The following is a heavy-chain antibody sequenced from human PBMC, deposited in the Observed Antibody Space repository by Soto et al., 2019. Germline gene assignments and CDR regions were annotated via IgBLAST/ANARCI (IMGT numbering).Heavy chain of an antibody. V-gene: IGHV1-3*01. CDR3: ARDRRKYYDSSGYPTDAFDI. CDR1: GYTFTSYA. J-gene: IGHJ3*02. D-gene: IGHD3-22*01. Sequence: GASVKVSCKASGYTFTSYAMHWVRQAPGQRLEWMGWINAGNGNTKYSQKFQGRVTITRDTSASTAYMELSSLRSEDTAVYYCARDRRKYYDSSGYPTDAFDIWGQGTMVTVSS. CDR2: INAGNGNT.